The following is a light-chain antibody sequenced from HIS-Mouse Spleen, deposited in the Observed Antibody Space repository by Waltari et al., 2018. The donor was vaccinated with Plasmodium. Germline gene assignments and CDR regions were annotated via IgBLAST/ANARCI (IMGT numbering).Light chain of an antibody. J-gene: IGLJ3*02. CDR2: EDS. V-gene: IGLV3-10*01. Sequence: SYELTQPPSVSVSPRQTARITCSGDALPKKCASWYQQKSGQAPVLVIYEDSKRPSGIPERFSGSSSGTMATLTISGAQVEDEADYYCYSTDSSGNHRVFGGGTKLTVL. CDR3: YSTDSSGNHRV. CDR1: ALPKKC.